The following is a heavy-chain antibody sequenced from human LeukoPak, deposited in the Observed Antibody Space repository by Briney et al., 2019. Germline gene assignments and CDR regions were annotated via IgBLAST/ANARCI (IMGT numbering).Heavy chain of an antibody. D-gene: IGHD3-22*01. Sequence: GESLKTSFQGSGYRFTSYWLGLVRQMPGKGLEWIGIIYPGDSDDSYSPSFQGQVTISADKSISTAYRQWSSLKASDTAMYYCARQTQEYYYDSSGYYHPYYYYYYVDVWGKGTTVTISS. CDR3: ARQTQEYYYDSSGYYHPYYYYYYVDV. CDR1: GYRFTSYW. J-gene: IGHJ6*03. CDR2: IYPGDSDD. V-gene: IGHV5-51*01.